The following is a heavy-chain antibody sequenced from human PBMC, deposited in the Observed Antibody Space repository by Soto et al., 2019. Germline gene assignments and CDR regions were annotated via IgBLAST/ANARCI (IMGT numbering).Heavy chain of an antibody. CDR1: GFTFSSYS. Sequence: PGGSLRLSCTASGFTFSSYSMNWVRQAPGKGLEWVSAISNSGVSTYYADSVKGRFAISRDNSKNTLYLQMNSLRAEDTALYYCAKEDIVVPPSILVLHYWGQGTLVTVSS. V-gene: IGHV3-23*01. J-gene: IGHJ4*02. D-gene: IGHD2-2*02. CDR2: ISNSGVST. CDR3: AKEDIVVPPSILVLHY.